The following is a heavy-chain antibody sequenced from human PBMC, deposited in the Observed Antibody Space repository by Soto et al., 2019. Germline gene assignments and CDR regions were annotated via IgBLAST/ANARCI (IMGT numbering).Heavy chain of an antibody. CDR3: AKGPFIYFWRGSGRYNWFDP. Sequence: EVQLLESGGGLVQPGGSLRLSCAASGFTFSSYAMSWVRQAPGKGLEWVSAISGSGGSTYYADSVKGRFTISRDNSKNTLYLQMNSLRAEDTAVYYCAKGPFIYFWRGSGRYNWFDPWGQGTLVTVSS. V-gene: IGHV3-23*01. CDR1: GFTFSSYA. CDR2: ISGSGGST. D-gene: IGHD3-3*01. J-gene: IGHJ5*02.